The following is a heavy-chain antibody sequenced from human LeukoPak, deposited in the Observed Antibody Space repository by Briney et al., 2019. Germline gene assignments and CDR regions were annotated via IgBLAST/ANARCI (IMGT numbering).Heavy chain of an antibody. CDR3: ARILPRDIVVVPAARGAFDI. CDR2: IYYSGST. V-gene: IGHV4-39*01. Sequence: SETLSLTCTVSGGSVSIGSYYWGWIRQPPGKGLEWIGNIYYSGSTYYNPSLKSRVTISVDTSKNQFSLKLSSVTAADTAVYYCARILPRDIVVVPAARGAFDIWGQGTMVTVSS. CDR1: GGSVSIGSYY. J-gene: IGHJ3*02. D-gene: IGHD2-2*01.